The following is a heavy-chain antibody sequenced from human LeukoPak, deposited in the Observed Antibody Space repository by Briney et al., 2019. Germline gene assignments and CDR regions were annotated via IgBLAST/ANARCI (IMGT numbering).Heavy chain of an antibody. J-gene: IGHJ4*02. CDR3: AKVSGYYYDSSGYYIDY. CDR2: ISGSGGST. D-gene: IGHD3-22*01. Sequence: GGSLRLSCAASGFTFSSYATSWVRQAPGKGLEWVSAISGSGGSTYYADSVKGRFTISRDNSKNTLYLQMNSLRAEDTAVYYCAKVSGYYYDSSGYYIDYWGQGTLVTVSS. CDR1: GFTFSSYA. V-gene: IGHV3-23*01.